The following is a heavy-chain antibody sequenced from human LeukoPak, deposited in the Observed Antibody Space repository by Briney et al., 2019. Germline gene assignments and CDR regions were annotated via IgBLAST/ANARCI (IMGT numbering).Heavy chain of an antibody. CDR1: GFTFSSYA. J-gene: IGHJ1*01. CDR2: ISGSGGST. D-gene: IGHD3-22*01. CDR3: AKPQYYYDSSGYYSEYFQH. V-gene: IGHV3-23*01. Sequence: GGSLRLSCAASGFTFSSYAMSWVRQAPGKGLEWVSAISGSGGSTYYADSVKGRFTISRDNSKNTLYLQMNSLRAEVTAVYYCAKPQYYYDSSGYYSEYFQHWGQGTLVTVSS.